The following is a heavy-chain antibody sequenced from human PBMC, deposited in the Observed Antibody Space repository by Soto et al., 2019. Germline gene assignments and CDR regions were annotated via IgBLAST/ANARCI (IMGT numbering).Heavy chain of an antibody. CDR1: GGSISSGDYY. J-gene: IGHJ4*02. Sequence: QVQLQESGPGLVKPSQTLSLTCTVSGGSISSGDYYWSWIRQPPGKGLEWIGYIYYSGSTYYNPSLNSRVTISVDTSKNQFSLKLSSVTAADTAVYYCAREGDCTNGVCDHSDYWGQGTLVTVSS. D-gene: IGHD2-8*01. V-gene: IGHV4-30-4*01. CDR3: AREGDCTNGVCDHSDY. CDR2: IYYSGST.